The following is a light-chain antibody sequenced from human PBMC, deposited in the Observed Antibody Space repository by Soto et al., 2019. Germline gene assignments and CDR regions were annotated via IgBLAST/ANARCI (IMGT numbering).Light chain of an antibody. Sequence: VLTQSPGTLSLSPGERATLACRASQSVSNNYLAWYQQKPGQAPRLLIYGASSRATGIPDRFSGSGSGTDFTLTISRLEPEDFAVYYCQQYGRSPRFTFGPGTKVDIK. CDR3: QQYGRSPRFT. CDR2: GAS. CDR1: QSVSNNY. V-gene: IGKV3-20*01. J-gene: IGKJ3*01.